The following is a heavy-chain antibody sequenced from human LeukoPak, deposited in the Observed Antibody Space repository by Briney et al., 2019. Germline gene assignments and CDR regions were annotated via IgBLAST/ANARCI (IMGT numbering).Heavy chain of an antibody. CDR1: GGSFSGYY. CDR2: INHSGST. CDR3: ARYCSSTSCRRGGFDP. V-gene: IGHV4-34*01. J-gene: IGHJ5*02. D-gene: IGHD2-2*01. Sequence: SETLSLTCAVYGGSFSGYYWSWIRQPPGKGLEWIGEINHSGSTNYNPSLKSRVTISVDRSKNQFSLKLSSVTAADTAVYYCARYCSSTSCRRGGFDPWGQGTLVTVSS.